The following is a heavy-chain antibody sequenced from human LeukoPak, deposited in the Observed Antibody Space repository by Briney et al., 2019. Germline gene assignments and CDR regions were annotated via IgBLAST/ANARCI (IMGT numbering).Heavy chain of an antibody. Sequence: GGSLRLSCAASGFTFSSYAMSRVRQAPGKGLEWVSAISGSGGSTYYADSVKGRFTISRDNSKNTLYLQMNSLRAEDTAVYYCAKDGYSYGTSFDYWGQGTLVTVSS. CDR3: AKDGYSYGTSFDY. V-gene: IGHV3-23*01. J-gene: IGHJ4*02. CDR1: GFTFSSYA. D-gene: IGHD5-18*01. CDR2: ISGSGGST.